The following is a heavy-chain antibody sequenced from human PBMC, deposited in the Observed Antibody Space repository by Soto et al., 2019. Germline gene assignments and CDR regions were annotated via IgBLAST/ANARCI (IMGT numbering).Heavy chain of an antibody. CDR3: TRERSIVSCLCDX. Sequence: SGGSLRLSCVESGFNFSNYAVAWVRQAPGKGLEWVSSISCGGRGSMPYYADSVQGRFTIYRENSKNIVSLQMDSMRVEDTAVYYGTRERSIVSCLCDXWGPVTLFTVSX. J-gene: IGHJ4*02. V-gene: IGHV3-23*01. CDR2: ISCGGRGSMP. CDR1: GFNFSNYA. D-gene: IGHD2-15*01.